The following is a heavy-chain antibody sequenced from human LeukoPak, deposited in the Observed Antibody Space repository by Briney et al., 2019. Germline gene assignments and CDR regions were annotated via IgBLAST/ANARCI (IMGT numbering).Heavy chain of an antibody. CDR2: ISSSGNST. CDR3: ARDGGSSWYFDY. J-gene: IGHJ4*02. D-gene: IGHD6-13*01. V-gene: IGHV3-11*04. CDR1: GFTFGDYG. Sequence: GGSLRLSCTASGFTFGDYGLSWIRQAPGKGLEWVSYISSSGNSTYYSDSVRGRFTISRDNAKNSLHLQMNSLRAEDTAVYYCARDGGSSWYFDYRGQGTLATVSS.